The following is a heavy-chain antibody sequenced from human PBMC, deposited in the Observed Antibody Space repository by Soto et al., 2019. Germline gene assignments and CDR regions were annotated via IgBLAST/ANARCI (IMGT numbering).Heavy chain of an antibody. CDR3: ARGEVVVPAAMGYYYYYYMDV. Sequence: GASVKVSCKASGYTFTSYDINWVRQATGQGLEWMGWMNPNSGNTGYAQRFQGRVTMTRNTSISTAYMELSSLRSEDTAVYYCARGEVVVPAAMGYYYYYYMDVWGKGTTVTVSS. V-gene: IGHV1-8*01. CDR1: GYTFTSYD. J-gene: IGHJ6*03. CDR2: MNPNSGNT. D-gene: IGHD2-2*01.